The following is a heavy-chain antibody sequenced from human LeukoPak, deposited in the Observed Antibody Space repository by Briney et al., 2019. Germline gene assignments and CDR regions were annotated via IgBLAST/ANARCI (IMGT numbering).Heavy chain of an antibody. V-gene: IGHV1-18*01. J-gene: IGHJ3*02. CDR1: GGTFSSYA. Sequence: GASVKVSCKASGGTFSSYAISWVRQAPGQGLEWMGWITAYNGNTKYAQKLQDRVTMTTDTSTSTAYMELRSLRSDDTAVYYCARVNYDILTGYYIPHAFDIWGQGTMVTVSS. CDR2: ITAYNGNT. CDR3: ARVNYDILTGYYIPHAFDI. D-gene: IGHD3-9*01.